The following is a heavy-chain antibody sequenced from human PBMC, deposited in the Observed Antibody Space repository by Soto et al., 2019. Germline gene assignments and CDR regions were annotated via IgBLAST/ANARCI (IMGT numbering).Heavy chain of an antibody. D-gene: IGHD5-12*01. CDR1: GGTFNTFA. CDR2: IIPVFRTP. J-gene: IGHJ6*02. Sequence: QVQLVQSGAEVKKPGSSVKVSCKASGGTFNTFAISWVRQAPGQGFEWLGGIIPVFRTPDYAQKFQGRVTIISDESASTAYMELIRLRSEDTAVYYCARGKERQRLGGNYYYAMDIWGQGTTVSVSS. V-gene: IGHV1-69*05. CDR3: ARGKERQRLGGNYYYAMDI.